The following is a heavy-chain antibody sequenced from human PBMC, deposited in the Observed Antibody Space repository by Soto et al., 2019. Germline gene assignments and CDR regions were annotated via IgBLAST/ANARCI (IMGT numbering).Heavy chain of an antibody. Sequence: GESLKISCKGSGYSFTSYWIGWVRQMPGKGLEWMGIIYPGDSDTRYSPSFQGQVTISADKSISTAYLQWSSLKASDTAMYYCARWVVRGVSTEFGWFDPWGQGTLVTVSS. CDR2: IYPGDSDT. CDR3: ARWVVRGVSTEFGWFDP. V-gene: IGHV5-51*01. CDR1: GYSFTSYW. D-gene: IGHD3-10*01. J-gene: IGHJ5*02.